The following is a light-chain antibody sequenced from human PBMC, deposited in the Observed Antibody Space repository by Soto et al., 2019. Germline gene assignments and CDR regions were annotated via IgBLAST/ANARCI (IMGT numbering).Light chain of an antibody. Sequence: AIQMTQSPSSLSASVGDRVTITCRASQGIRNDLGCYQQKPGKAPNLLIYAASSLQSGVPSRFSGSGSGTDFTLTISSLQPEDFATYYCLQDYNYPWTFGQGTKVEIK. V-gene: IGKV1-6*01. J-gene: IGKJ1*01. CDR3: LQDYNYPWT. CDR2: AAS. CDR1: QGIRND.